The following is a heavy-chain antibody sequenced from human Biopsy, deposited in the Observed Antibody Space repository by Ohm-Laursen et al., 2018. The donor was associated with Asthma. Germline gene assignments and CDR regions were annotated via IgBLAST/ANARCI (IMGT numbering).Heavy chain of an antibody. CDR2: IWYDGSNK. CDR3: ARDPAGYYYFDY. J-gene: IGHJ4*02. V-gene: IGHV3-33*01. Sequence: SLRLSCSSSGFTFSSYGMHWVRQAPGQGLEWVAVIWYDGSNKYYADSVKGRFTISRDNSKNTLYLQMNSLRAEDTAVYYCARDPAGYYYFDYWGQGTLVTVSS. D-gene: IGHD3-22*01. CDR1: GFTFSSYG.